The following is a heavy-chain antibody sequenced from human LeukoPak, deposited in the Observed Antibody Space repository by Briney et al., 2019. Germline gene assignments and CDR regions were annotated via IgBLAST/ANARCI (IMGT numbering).Heavy chain of an antibody. CDR2: ISGSGGST. Sequence: GGSLRLSCAASGFTFSSYAMSWVRQAPGKGLEWVSAISGSGGSTYYADSVKGRFTNSRDNSKNTLYLQMNSLRAEDTAVYYCAKVVVGALLYYYYYMDVWGKGTTVTVSS. CDR3: AKVVVGALLYYYYYMDV. CDR1: GFTFSSYA. D-gene: IGHD1-26*01. J-gene: IGHJ6*03. V-gene: IGHV3-23*01.